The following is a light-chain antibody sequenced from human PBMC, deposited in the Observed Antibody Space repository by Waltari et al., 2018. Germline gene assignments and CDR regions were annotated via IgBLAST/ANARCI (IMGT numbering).Light chain of an antibody. CDR2: ATF. V-gene: IGKV1-39*01. CDR3: QQSYRIPPT. CDR1: QTINKY. Sequence: DIQMTQTPSSLSASVGDRVAIPCRASQTINKYWNWYQQEPGEAPKLLIFATFNLQSGFPARFRGGGSGTDFTLTISSLQPEEFATYYCQQSYRIPPTFGPGTKVDIK. J-gene: IGKJ3*01.